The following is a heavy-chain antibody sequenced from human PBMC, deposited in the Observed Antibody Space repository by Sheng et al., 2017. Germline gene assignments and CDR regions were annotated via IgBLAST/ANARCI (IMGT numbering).Heavy chain of an antibody. V-gene: IGHV4-38-2*01. CDR1: GYSISSGYY. J-gene: IGHJ3*02. Sequence: QVQLQESGPGLVKPSETLSLTCAVSGYSISSGYYWGWIRQPPGKGLEWIGSIYHSGSTYYNPSLKSRVTISVDTSKNQFSLKLSSVTAADTAVYYCARYCSSTSCYHDAFDIVGPRD. CDR2: IYHSGST. D-gene: IGHD2-2*01. CDR3: ARYCSSTSCYHDAFDI.